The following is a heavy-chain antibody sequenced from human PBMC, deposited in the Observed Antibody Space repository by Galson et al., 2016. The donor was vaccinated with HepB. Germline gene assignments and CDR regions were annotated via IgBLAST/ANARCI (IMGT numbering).Heavy chain of an antibody. Sequence: TLSLTCTVSGGSISSGGYYWSWIRQHPGKGLEWIGYIYYSGRAYYNPSLKSRVIISLDRSKNQFSLKLTSVTAADTAVYYCARAPGKDPIFDYWGQGSRITVSS. V-gene: IGHV4-31*03. CDR3: ARAPGKDPIFDY. CDR2: IYYSGRA. D-gene: IGHD2-15*01. CDR1: GGSISSGGYY. J-gene: IGHJ4*02.